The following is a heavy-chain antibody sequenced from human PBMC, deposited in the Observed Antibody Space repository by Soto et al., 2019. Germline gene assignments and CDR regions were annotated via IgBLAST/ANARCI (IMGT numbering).Heavy chain of an antibody. Sequence: PSETLSLTCTVSNDSINSYYWTWVRQPSGKGLEWIGYIYSSGSTNYNPSLKSRLTISVDTSQNQFSLELNSVTAADTAVYYCARESYYGSGATVVGYWGQGTLVTVSS. V-gene: IGHV4-59*01. CDR1: NDSINSYY. D-gene: IGHD3-10*01. CDR2: IYSSGST. J-gene: IGHJ4*02. CDR3: ARESYYGSGATVVGY.